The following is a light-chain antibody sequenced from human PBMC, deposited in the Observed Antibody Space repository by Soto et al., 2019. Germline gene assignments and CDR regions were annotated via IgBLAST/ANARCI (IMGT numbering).Light chain of an antibody. CDR2: DVN. CDR3: SSYTTGNTRQIV. Sequence: QSVLTQPASVSGSPGQSITISCTGTSSDVVGYNYVSWYQHHPGKAPKLMIYDVNFRPAGVSNRFSGSKSGNTASLTISGLQPEDEADYYCSSYTTGNTRQIVFGTGTKVTVL. CDR1: SSDVVGYNY. V-gene: IGLV2-14*03. J-gene: IGLJ1*01.